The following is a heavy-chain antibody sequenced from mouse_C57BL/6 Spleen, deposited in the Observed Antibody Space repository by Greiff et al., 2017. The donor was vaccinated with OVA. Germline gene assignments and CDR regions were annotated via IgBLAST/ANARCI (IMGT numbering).Heavy chain of an antibody. Sequence: VQLQQSGPGLVKPSQSLSLTCSVTGYSITSGYYWNWIRQFPGNKLEWMGYISYDGSNNYNPSLKNRISITRDTSKNQFFLKLNSVTTEDAATYYCAGDSPCAMDYWGQGTSVTVSS. CDR3: AGDSPCAMDY. J-gene: IGHJ4*01. CDR2: ISYDGSN. CDR1: GYSITSGYY. V-gene: IGHV3-6*01.